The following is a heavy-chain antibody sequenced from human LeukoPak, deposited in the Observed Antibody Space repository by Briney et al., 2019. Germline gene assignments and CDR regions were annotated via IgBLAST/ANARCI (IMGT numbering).Heavy chain of an antibody. CDR1: GFTFSRYA. CDR3: VKDSSSGSYFDY. Sequence: GGSLRLSCSASGFTFSRYAMHWVRQAPGKGLEYVSAISSNGGSTYYPDSVKGRFTISRDNSRNTLHLQMSSLRVEDTAVYYCVKDSSSGSYFDYWGQGTLVTVSS. V-gene: IGHV3-64D*06. J-gene: IGHJ4*02. CDR2: ISSNGGST. D-gene: IGHD3-10*01.